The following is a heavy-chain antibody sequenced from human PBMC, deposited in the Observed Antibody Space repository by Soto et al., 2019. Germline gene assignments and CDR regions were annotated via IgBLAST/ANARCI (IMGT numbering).Heavy chain of an antibody. J-gene: IGHJ6*03. D-gene: IGHD1-7*01. CDR2: IIPIFGTA. Sequence: SVKVSCKASGGTLGSYSISWVRQAPGQGLEWMGGIIPIFGTANYAQKFQGRVTITADESTSTAYMELSSLRSEDTAVYYCARDGITGTTSYYYYMDVWGKGTTVTVSS. CDR3: ARDGITGTTSYYYYMDV. CDR1: GGTLGSYS. V-gene: IGHV1-69*13.